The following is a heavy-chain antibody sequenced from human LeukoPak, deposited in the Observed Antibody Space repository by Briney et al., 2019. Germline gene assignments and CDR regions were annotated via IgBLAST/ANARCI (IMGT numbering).Heavy chain of an antibody. V-gene: IGHV3-30*18. CDR3: AKDTTREVVSFYYGMDV. CDR2: ISYDGSNK. J-gene: IGHJ6*02. Sequence: GRSLRPSCAASGFTFSSYGMHWVRQAPGKGLEWVAVISYDGSNKYYADSVKGRFTISRDNSKNTLYLKMNSLRAEDTAVYYCAKDTTREVVSFYYGMDVWGQGTTVTVSS. D-gene: IGHD1-1*01. CDR1: GFTFSSYG.